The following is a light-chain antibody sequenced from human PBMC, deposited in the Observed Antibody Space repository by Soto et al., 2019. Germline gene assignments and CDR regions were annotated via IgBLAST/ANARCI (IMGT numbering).Light chain of an antibody. Sequence: QSALTQPPSASGSPGQSVTISCTGTSSDVGGYNFVSWYQQHPGKAPKLMIYEVSERPSGVPDRFSGSKSGNTASLTVSGLQAEEVADYYCSSYAGSNIVVFGGGTKLTVL. CDR3: SSYAGSNIVV. CDR2: EVS. V-gene: IGLV2-8*01. J-gene: IGLJ2*01. CDR1: SSDVGGYNF.